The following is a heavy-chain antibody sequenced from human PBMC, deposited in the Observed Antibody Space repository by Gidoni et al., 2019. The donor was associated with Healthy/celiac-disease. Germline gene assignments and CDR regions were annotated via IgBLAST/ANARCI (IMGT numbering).Heavy chain of an antibody. CDR1: GFPVVSNY. CDR2: IYSGGST. V-gene: IGHV3-53*01. Sequence: EVQLVESGGGLIQHGGSLRLSCAASGFPVVSNYMSWVRQAPGKGLEWVSVIYSGGSTYYADSVKGRFTISRDNSKNTLYLQMNSLRAEDTAVYYCAREEEGLAMTDYGMDVWGQGTTVTVSS. D-gene: IGHD3-3*01. CDR3: AREEEGLAMTDYGMDV. J-gene: IGHJ6*02.